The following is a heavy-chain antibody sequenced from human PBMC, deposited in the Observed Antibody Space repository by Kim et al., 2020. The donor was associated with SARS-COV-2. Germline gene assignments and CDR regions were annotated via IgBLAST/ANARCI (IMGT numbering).Heavy chain of an antibody. CDR1: GYSFTSYW. Sequence: GESLKISCKGSGYSFTSYWISWVRQMPGKGLEWMGRIDPSDSYTNYSPSFQGHVTISADKSISTAYLQWSSLKASDTAMYYCARHPDIYGDYASFDYWGQGTLVTVSS. V-gene: IGHV5-10-1*01. CDR2: IDPSDSYT. D-gene: IGHD4-17*01. J-gene: IGHJ4*02. CDR3: ARHPDIYGDYASFDY.